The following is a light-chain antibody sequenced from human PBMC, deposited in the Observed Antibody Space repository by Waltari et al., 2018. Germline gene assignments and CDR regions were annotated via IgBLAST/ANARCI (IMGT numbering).Light chain of an antibody. Sequence: QTVVTQEPSLTVSPGGTVTLTCPSSPGAVTRGYYPNWFQQKPGQAPRPLIYSTSNKHPWTPARFSGSLLGGKAALTLSGVQPEDEAEYYCLLYFGGAQLWVFGGGTKLTVL. CDR3: LLYFGGAQLWV. CDR2: STS. J-gene: IGLJ3*02. V-gene: IGLV7-43*01. CDR1: PGAVTRGYY.